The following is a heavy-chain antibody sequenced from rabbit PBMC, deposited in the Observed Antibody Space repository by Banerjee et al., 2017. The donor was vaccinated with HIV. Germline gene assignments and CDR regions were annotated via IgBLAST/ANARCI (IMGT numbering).Heavy chain of an antibody. Sequence: QSVEESGGRLVQPGASLTLTCTASGFSFSSSYYMCWVRQAPGKGLEWIACIYSGSGGTYYASWAKGRFTISSHNAQNTLYLQLNSLTAADTATYFCARDLAGVIGWNFSLWGPGTLVTVS. CDR1: GFSFSSSYY. D-gene: IGHD4-1*01. CDR2: IYSGSGGT. J-gene: IGHJ4*01. V-gene: IGHV1S40*01. CDR3: ARDLAGVIGWNFSL.